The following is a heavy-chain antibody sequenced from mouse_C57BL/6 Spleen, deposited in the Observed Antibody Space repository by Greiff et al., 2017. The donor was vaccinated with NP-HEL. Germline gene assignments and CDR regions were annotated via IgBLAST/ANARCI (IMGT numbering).Heavy chain of an antibody. D-gene: IGHD1-1*01. J-gene: IGHJ1*03. CDR1: GYTFTSYW. V-gene: IGHV1-52*01. CDR2: IDPSDSET. CDR3: ARLDYYGSSSYWYFDV. Sequence: QVQLQQPGAELVRPGSSVKLSCKASGYTFTSYWMHWVKQRPIQGLEWIGNIDPSDSETHYNQKFKDKATLTVDKSSSTAYMQLSSLTSEDSAVYYCARLDYYGSSSYWYFDVWGTGTTVTVSS.